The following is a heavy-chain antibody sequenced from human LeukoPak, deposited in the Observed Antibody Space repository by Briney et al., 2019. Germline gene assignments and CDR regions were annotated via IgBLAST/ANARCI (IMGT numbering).Heavy chain of an antibody. D-gene: IGHD6-25*01. J-gene: IGHJ3*02. CDR3: ARRSAAKDAFDI. Sequence: PGGSLRLSCAASGFTFSSYDMNWVRQAPGKGLVWVSRINSDGGSTSYTDSVKGRFTISRDNAKNTLYLQMNSLRAEDTAVYYCARRSAAKDAFDIWGQGTKVTVSS. V-gene: IGHV3-74*01. CDR2: INSDGGST. CDR1: GFTFSSYD.